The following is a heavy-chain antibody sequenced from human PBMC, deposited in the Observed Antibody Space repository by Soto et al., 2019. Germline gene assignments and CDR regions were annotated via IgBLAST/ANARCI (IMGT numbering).Heavy chain of an antibody. D-gene: IGHD1-7*01. V-gene: IGHV3-30*03. CDR3: ASSLPGTYGAFDL. J-gene: IGHJ3*01. Sequence: HPGGSLRLSCAASGFTFSSHGMHWVRQAPGKGLEWVALISDDGSSTTYADSVRGRFTISRDNAKNTVYLQMDSLRAEDTAVYYCASSLPGTYGAFDLWGQGTMVTVSS. CDR1: GFTFSSHG. CDR2: ISDDGSST.